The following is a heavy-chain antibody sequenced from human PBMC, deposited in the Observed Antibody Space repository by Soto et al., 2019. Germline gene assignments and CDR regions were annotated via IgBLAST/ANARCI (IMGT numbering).Heavy chain of an antibody. V-gene: IGHV2-5*02. CDR3: AHRLSVSIIKWNDWDFDY. D-gene: IGHD1-1*01. Sequence: SGPTLVKPTQTLTLTCTFSGFSLSTSGVGVGWIRQPPGKALEWLALIYWDDDKRYSPSLKSRLTITKDTSKNQVVLTMTNMDPVDTATYYCAHRLSVSIIKWNDWDFDYWGQGTLVTVSS. CDR1: GFSLSTSGVG. CDR2: IYWDDDK. J-gene: IGHJ4*02.